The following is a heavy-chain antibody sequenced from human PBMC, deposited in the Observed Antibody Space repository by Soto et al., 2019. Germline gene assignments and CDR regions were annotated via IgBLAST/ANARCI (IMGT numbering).Heavy chain of an antibody. CDR3: SKGGSKAGMDV. CDR2: ISYDVNNK. J-gene: IGHJ6*02. CDR1: GFTFSNYG. Sequence: GGSLRLSCAVSGFTFSNYGMHWVRQAPGKGLEWVALISYDVNNKYYADSVKGRFTISRDNSKNTLFLQMNGLRAEDTAVYYCSKGGSKAGMDVWGQGTTVTVSS. D-gene: IGHD1-26*01. V-gene: IGHV3-30*18.